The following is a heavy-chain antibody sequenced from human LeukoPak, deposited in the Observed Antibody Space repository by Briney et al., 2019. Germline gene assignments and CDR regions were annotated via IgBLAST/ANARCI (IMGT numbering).Heavy chain of an antibody. D-gene: IGHD6-6*01. CDR2: ISAYNGNA. CDR3: ARLGLRVVAARRAIDY. V-gene: IGHV1-18*01. J-gene: IGHJ4*02. Sequence: ASVKVSCKASGYTFTSYGINWVRQAPGQGLEWMGWISAYNGNANYAQKLQGRVTMTTDTSTSTAYMELRSLRSDDTAVYYCARLGLRVVAARRAIDYWGQGTLVTVSS. CDR1: GYTFTSYG.